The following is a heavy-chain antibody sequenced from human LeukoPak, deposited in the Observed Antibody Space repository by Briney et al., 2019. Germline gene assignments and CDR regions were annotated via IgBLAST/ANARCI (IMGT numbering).Heavy chain of an antibody. Sequence: PSETLSLTCAVYGGSFSGYYWSWIRQPPGKGLEWIGEINHSGSTNYNPSLKSRVTISVDTPKNQFSLKLSSVTAADTAVYYCARVALGYALSYYYMDVWGKGTTVTVSS. J-gene: IGHJ6*03. V-gene: IGHV4-34*01. D-gene: IGHD2-8*01. CDR2: INHSGST. CDR1: GGSFSGYY. CDR3: ARVALGYALSYYYMDV.